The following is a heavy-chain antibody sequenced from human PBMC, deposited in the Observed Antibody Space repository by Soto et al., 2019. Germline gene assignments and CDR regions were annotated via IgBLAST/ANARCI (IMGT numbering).Heavy chain of an antibody. J-gene: IGHJ6*02. V-gene: IGHV3-30*18. CDR3: AKAVGDYYYYGMDV. Sequence: QVQLVESGGGVVQPGRSLRLSCAASGFTFSSYGMHWVRQAPGKGLEWVAVISYDGSNKYYADSVKGRFTISRDNSKNTLYLHMNSLIAEDTAVYYCAKAVGDYYYYGMDVWGQGTTVTVSS. D-gene: IGHD4-17*01. CDR2: ISYDGSNK. CDR1: GFTFSSYG.